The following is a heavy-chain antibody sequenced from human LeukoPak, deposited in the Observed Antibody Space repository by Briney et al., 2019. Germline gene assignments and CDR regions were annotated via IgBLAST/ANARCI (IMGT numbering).Heavy chain of an antibody. J-gene: IGHJ4*02. CDR2: IIPIFGTA. Sequence: ASVKVSCKASGGTFSSYAISWVRQAPGQGLEWMGGIIPIFGTANYAQKFQGRVTITADESTSTAYMELSSLRSEDAAVYYCARVGGYTYGYEFDYWGQGTLVTVSS. CDR1: GGTFSSYA. CDR3: ARVGGYTYGYEFDY. V-gene: IGHV1-69*13. D-gene: IGHD5-18*01.